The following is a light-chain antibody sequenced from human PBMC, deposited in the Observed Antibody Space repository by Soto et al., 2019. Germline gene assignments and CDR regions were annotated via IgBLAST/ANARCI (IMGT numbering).Light chain of an antibody. CDR2: DAS. CDR3: QQYNSWPLT. V-gene: IGKV3D-15*01. CDR1: QSVSNN. Sequence: ETVMTQSPATVTVSPGHRATLSCRASQSVSNNLAWYQQKPGQAPRLLIHDASNRATGIPARVSGSGSGTEFTLTISSLQSEDFAVYHCQQYNSWPLTFGGGTK. J-gene: IGKJ4*01.